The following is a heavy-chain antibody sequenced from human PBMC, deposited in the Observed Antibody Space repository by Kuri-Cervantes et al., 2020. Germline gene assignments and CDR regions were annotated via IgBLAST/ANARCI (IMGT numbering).Heavy chain of an antibody. CDR3: ARDVGSWYLSSGGFDY. D-gene: IGHD6-13*01. CDR1: GFTFSSHA. CDR2: ISSSSSYI. J-gene: IGHJ4*02. V-gene: IGHV3-21*01. Sequence: GGSLRLSCTASGFTFSSHAMHWVRQAPGKGLEWVSSISSSSSYIYYADSVKGRFTISRDNAKNSLYLQMNSLRAEDTAVYYCARDVGSWYLSSGGFDYWGQGTLVTVSS.